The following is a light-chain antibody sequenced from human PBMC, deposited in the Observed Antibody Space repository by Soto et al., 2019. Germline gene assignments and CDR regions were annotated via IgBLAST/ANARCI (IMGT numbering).Light chain of an antibody. V-gene: IGKV3-20*01. CDR2: GTS. Sequence: EIVLTQSPGTLSLSPGERVTLSCRASQSVSSSYLAWYQHKPGQAPRLLIYGTSSRATGIPDRFSGSGSGTDFTLTISRLEPEDFAVYYCQQYGSSYTFGQGTKLEIK. J-gene: IGKJ2*01. CDR3: QQYGSSYT. CDR1: QSVSSSY.